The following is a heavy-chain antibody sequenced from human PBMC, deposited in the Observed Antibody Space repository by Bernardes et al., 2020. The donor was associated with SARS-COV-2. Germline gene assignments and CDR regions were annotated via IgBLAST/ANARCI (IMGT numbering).Heavy chain of an antibody. CDR2: INSDGSST. J-gene: IGHJ4*02. CDR1: GFTFSSYW. CDR3: ASLGAAAGNYYDSSGYYVGSDY. Sequence: RSLSLSCAASGFTFSSYWMHWVRQAPGKGLVWVSRINSDGSSTSYADSVKGRFTISRDNAKNTLYLQMNSLRAEDTAVYYCASLGAAAGNYYDSSGYYVGSDYWGQGTLVTVSS. D-gene: IGHD3-22*01. V-gene: IGHV3-74*01.